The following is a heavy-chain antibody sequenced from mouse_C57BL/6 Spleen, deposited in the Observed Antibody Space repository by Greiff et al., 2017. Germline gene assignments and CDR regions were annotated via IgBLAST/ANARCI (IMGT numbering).Heavy chain of an antibody. Sequence: EVHLVESGGGLVKPGGSLKLSCAASGFTFSDYGMHWVRQAPEKGLEWVAYISSGRSTIYYADTVKGRFTFSRDNAKNTLFLQMTSLRSDDTAMYYWARSRYYFDYWGQGTTLTVSS. V-gene: IGHV5-17*01. CDR1: GFTFSDYG. J-gene: IGHJ2*01. CDR2: ISSGRSTI. CDR3: ARSRYYFDY.